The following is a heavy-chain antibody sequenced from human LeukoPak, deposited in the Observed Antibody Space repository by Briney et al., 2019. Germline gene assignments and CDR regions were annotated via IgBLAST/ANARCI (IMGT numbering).Heavy chain of an antibody. J-gene: IGHJ3*02. D-gene: IGHD2-8*01. CDR3: AKDPNGDYIGAFDN. CDR2: ITSGGAA. Sequence: GGSLRLSCVASRFTLSTYAMTWVRQAPGKGLEWVSSITSGGAAYYADSVKARFTISRDNSKNTLYLQMNSLRAEDTAIYYCAKDPNGDYIGAFDNWDQGTMVTVSS. CDR1: RFTLSTYA. V-gene: IGHV3-23*01.